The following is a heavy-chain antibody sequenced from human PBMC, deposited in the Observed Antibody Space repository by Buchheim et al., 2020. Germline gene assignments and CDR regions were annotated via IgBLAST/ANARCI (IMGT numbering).Heavy chain of an antibody. CDR3: ARDRKYSSGWNDAFDI. CDR1: GFTFDDYG. CDR2: LNWNGGST. J-gene: IGHJ3*02. D-gene: IGHD6-19*01. Sequence: EVQLVESGGGVVRPGGSLRLSCAASGFTFDDYGMSWVRQAPGKGLEWVSGLNWNGGSTGFADSVKGRFTIFSDHAKKSMYLQMNSLRAEDTALYYCARDRKYSSGWNDAFDIWGQGT. V-gene: IGHV3-20*04.